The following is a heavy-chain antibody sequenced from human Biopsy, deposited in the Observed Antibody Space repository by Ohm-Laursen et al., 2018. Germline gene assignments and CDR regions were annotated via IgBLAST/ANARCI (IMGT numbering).Heavy chain of an antibody. Sequence: GASVKVSCNASGYTFTNYNVNWVRQATGQGLEWMGWMNPNSGNTGYAQKFQGRVTMTRNTSISIAYMELSSLTSVDTAVCYCARDFNYDGGGSFNFDYWGQGTLVTVSS. CDR1: GYTFTNYN. CDR2: MNPNSGNT. CDR3: ARDFNYDGGGSFNFDY. D-gene: IGHD3-22*01. J-gene: IGHJ4*02. V-gene: IGHV1-8*01.